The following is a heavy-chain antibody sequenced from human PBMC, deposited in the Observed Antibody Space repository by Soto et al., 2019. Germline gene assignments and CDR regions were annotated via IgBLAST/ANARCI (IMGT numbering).Heavy chain of an antibody. CDR2: ISYDGSNK. J-gene: IGHJ4*02. D-gene: IGHD6-13*01. Sequence: QVQLVESGGGVVQPGRSLRLSCAASGFTFSSYAMHWVRQAPGKGLEWVGVISYDGSNKYYADSVKGRFTISRDNSKNTLYLQMNSLRAEDTAVYYCARDRIYSSSWHDYWGQGTLVTVSS. CDR1: GFTFSSYA. CDR3: ARDRIYSSSWHDY. V-gene: IGHV3-30-3*01.